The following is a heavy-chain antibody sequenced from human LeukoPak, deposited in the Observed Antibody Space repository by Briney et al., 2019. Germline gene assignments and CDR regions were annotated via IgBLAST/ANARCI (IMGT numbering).Heavy chain of an antibody. CDR1: GFTFSSYW. V-gene: IGHV3-21*01. D-gene: IGHD6-13*01. CDR3: ARGIAAAGNGGFDP. J-gene: IGHJ5*02. CDR2: ISSSSSYI. Sequence: AGGSLRLSCAASGFTFSSYWMSWVRQAPGKGLEWVSSISSSSSYIYYADSVKGRFTISRDNAKNSLYLQMNSLRAEDTAVYYCARGIAAAGNGGFDPWGQGTLVTVSS.